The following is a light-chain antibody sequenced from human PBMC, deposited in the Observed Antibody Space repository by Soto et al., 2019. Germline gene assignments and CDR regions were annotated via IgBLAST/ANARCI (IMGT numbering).Light chain of an antibody. Sequence: QSALTQPPSASGSPGQSVTISCTGTSSDVGAYNYVSWYQQHPGKAPKVMIYEVNKRPSGVPDRLSGSKSGNTASLTVSGLQAEDEADYYCSSYTGSNNLHVLFGGGTKLTVL. V-gene: IGLV2-8*01. J-gene: IGLJ2*01. CDR2: EVN. CDR3: SSYTGSNNLHVL. CDR1: SSDVGAYNY.